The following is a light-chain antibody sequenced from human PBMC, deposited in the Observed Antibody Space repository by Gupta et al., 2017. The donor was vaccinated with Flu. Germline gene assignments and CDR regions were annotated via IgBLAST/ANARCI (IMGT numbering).Light chain of an antibody. Sequence: VLSPSPPTLSSSPGERATLSCSASQRVGSNSIAWFQQKPGQAPRLLIYDASTRATGIPDRFSGSGSGTDFTLTISRREPEDFAVYYCQQYGSSPLYTFGQGTKMEIK. CDR2: DAS. CDR3: QQYGSSPLYT. V-gene: IGKV3-20*01. J-gene: IGKJ2*01. CDR1: QRVGSNS.